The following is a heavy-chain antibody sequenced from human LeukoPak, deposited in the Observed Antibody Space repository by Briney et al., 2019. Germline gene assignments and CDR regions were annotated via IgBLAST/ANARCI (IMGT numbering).Heavy chain of an antibody. CDR1: GGSISSYY. Sequence: SETLSLTCTVSGGSISSYYWSWIRQPPGKGLEWIGEINHSGSTNYNPSLKSRVTISVDTSKNQFSLKLSSVTAADTAVYYCARTYDSSGYYRNYYFDYWGQGTLVTVSS. V-gene: IGHV4-34*01. CDR2: INHSGST. J-gene: IGHJ4*02. CDR3: ARTYDSSGYYRNYYFDY. D-gene: IGHD3-22*01.